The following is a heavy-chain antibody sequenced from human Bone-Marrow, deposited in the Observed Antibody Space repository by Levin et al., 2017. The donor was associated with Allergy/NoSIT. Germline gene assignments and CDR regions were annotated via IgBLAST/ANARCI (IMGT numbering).Heavy chain of an antibody. V-gene: IGHV3-15*01. CDR3: TTDGSGDRFDY. J-gene: IGHJ4*02. CDR2: IKSKTDGGTT. D-gene: IGHD7-27*01. Sequence: GESLKISCAASGFTFSNAWMSWVRQAPGKGLEWVGRIKSKTDGGTTDYAAPVKGRFTISRDDSKNTLYLQMNSLKTEDTAVYYCTTDGSGDRFDYWGQGTLVTVSS. CDR1: GFTFSNAW.